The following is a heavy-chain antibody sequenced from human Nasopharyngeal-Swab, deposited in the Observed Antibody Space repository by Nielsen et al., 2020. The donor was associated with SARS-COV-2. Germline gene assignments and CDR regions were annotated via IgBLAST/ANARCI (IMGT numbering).Heavy chain of an antibody. J-gene: IGHJ6*03. CDR3: ARDGGARSLSYYYYYYMDV. D-gene: IGHD1-26*01. Sequence: WIRQSPSRGLEWLGRTYYRSKWYNDYAVSVKSRITINPDTSKNQFSLQLNSVTPEDTAVYYCARDGGARSLSYYYYYYMDVWGKGTTVTVSS. CDR2: TYYRSKWYN. V-gene: IGHV6-1*01.